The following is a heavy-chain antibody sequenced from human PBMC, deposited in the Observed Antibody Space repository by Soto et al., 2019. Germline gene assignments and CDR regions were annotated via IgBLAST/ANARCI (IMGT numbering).Heavy chain of an antibody. CDR3: AREVLTNYGIFDY. CDR2: ITYNGDT. J-gene: IGHJ4*02. D-gene: IGHD2-8*01. Sequence: QVQLVQSGAEVKKPGASVKVSCKASGYTFTSYGISWVRQAPGQGLEWMGWITYNGDTNYAQKLQGRVTMTTDTSTSTAYMELRSLRSDDTAVYYCAREVLTNYGIFDYWGKGTLVTVSS. CDR1: GYTFTSYG. V-gene: IGHV1-18*01.